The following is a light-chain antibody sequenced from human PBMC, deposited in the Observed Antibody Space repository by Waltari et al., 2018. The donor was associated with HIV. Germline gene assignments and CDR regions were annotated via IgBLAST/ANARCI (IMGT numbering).Light chain of an antibody. J-gene: IGLJ2*01. CDR3: CSYAGTVV. Sequence: QSALTQPRSVSGSPGQSVTISCTGTSSDVGGYNYVSWYQQHPGKAPKPRIYDVSKRPSGVPDRFSGSKSGNTASLTSSGLQAEDEADYYCCSYAGTVVFGGGTKLTVL. CDR1: SSDVGGYNY. CDR2: DVS. V-gene: IGLV2-11*01.